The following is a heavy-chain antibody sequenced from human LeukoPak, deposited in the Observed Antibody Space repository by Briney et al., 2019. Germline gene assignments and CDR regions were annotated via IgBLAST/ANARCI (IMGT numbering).Heavy chain of an antibody. D-gene: IGHD3-3*01. J-gene: IGHJ4*02. Sequence: KTSETLSLTCTVSGGSISSYYWSWIRQPPGKGLEWIGYIYYSGSTNYNPSLKSRVTISVDTSKNQFSLKLSSVTAADTAVYYCASTYHDFWSGYLGYYFDYWGQGTLVTVSS. V-gene: IGHV4-59*01. CDR2: IYYSGST. CDR1: GGSISSYY. CDR3: ASTYHDFWSGYLGYYFDY.